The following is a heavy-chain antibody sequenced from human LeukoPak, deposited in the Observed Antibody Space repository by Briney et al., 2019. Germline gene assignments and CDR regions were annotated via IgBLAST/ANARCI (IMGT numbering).Heavy chain of an antibody. J-gene: IGHJ4*02. CDR3: ARAGSGGSGWATWVDY. V-gene: IGHV4-39*07. D-gene: IGHD6-19*01. Sequence: SETLSLTCTVSGDSFSSSRYYWGCIRQPPGKGLEWIGSTNYSGSTYYNPSLKSRVTISVDTSKNQFSLRLSSVTAADTAVYYCARAGSGGSGWATWVDYWGQGTLVTVSS. CDR1: GDSFSSSRYY. CDR2: TNYSGST.